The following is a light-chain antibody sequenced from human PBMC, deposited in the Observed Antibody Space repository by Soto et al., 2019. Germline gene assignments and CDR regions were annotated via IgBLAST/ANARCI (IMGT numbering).Light chain of an antibody. Sequence: EIGMTQSPATLSVSPGERATLSCRASQTVSSNLAWYQQKPGQAPRLLLYGASPRATGIPARFSGSGSRTEFTLTIGRLQSEDFAIYYCQQYNKWPLPFGGGTKVATK. CDR1: QTVSSN. CDR3: QQYNKWPLP. J-gene: IGKJ4*01. V-gene: IGKV3D-15*01. CDR2: GAS.